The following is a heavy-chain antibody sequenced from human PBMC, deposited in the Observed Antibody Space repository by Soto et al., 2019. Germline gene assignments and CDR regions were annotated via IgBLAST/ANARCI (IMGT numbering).Heavy chain of an antibody. J-gene: IGHJ6*02. Sequence: PSETLSLTCAVYGGSFSGYYWSWIRQPPGKGLEWIGEINHSGSTNYNPSLKSRVTISVDTSKNQFSLKLSSLRSEDTAIYYCARVGYSSTGTTLHFHGLDVWGQGTTVTVSS. V-gene: IGHV4-34*01. CDR3: ARVGYSSTGTTLHFHGLDV. D-gene: IGHD3-22*01. CDR2: INHSGST. CDR1: GGSFSGYY.